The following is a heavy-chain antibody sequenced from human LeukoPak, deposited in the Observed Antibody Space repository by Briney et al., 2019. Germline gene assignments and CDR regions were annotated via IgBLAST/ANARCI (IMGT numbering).Heavy chain of an antibody. CDR2: IYYSGST. Sequence: SETLSLTCTVSGGSISSSSYYWGWIRQPPGKGLEWIGSIYYSGSTYYNPSLKSRVTISVDTSKNQFSLKLSSVTAADTAVYYCARGQSIYGDYYYYYMDVWGKGTTVTVSS. CDR1: GGSISSSSYY. V-gene: IGHV4-39*07. CDR3: ARGQSIYGDYYYYYMDV. J-gene: IGHJ6*03. D-gene: IGHD4-17*01.